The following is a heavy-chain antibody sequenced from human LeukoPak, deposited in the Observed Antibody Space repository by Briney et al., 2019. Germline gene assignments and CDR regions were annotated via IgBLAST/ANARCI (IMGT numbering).Heavy chain of an antibody. CDR3: ARGGDIVVVPAAPRGYNWFDP. CDR2: INHIGST. J-gene: IGHJ5*02. CDR1: GGSFSGYY. Sequence: SETLSLTCAVNGGSFSGYYWSGIRQPPGKGLDWIGEINHIGSTNYNPSLKSRVTISVDTSKNQFSLQLRSVTAADTAVYYCARGGDIVVVPAAPRGYNWFDPWGQGTLVTVS. D-gene: IGHD2-2*01. V-gene: IGHV4-34*01.